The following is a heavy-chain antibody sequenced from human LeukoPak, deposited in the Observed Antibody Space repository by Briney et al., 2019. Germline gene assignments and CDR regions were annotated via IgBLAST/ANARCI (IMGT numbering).Heavy chain of an antibody. CDR2: IIPIFGTA. CDR1: GGTFSSYA. V-gene: IGHV1-69*05. J-gene: IGHJ4*02. D-gene: IGHD2-2*01. CDR3: ARGRWLGYCSSTSCYEGDY. Sequence: TSVKVSCKASGGTFSSYAISWVRQAPGQGLEWMGGIIPIFGTANYAQKFQGRVTITTDESTSTAYMELSSLRSEDTAVYYCARGRWLGYCSSTSCYEGDYWGQGALVTVSS.